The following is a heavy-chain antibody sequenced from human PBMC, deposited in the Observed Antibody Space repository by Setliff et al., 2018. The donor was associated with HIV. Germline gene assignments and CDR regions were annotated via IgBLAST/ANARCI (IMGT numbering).Heavy chain of an antibody. CDR2: ISGSGGST. CDR1: GFTFSSYA. Sequence: GGSLRLSCAASGFTFSSYAMSWVRQAPGKGLEWVSAISGSGGSTSYADSVKGRFTISRDNAKNTLFLQMNSLRAEDTAVYYCARAQDNYYDSSGYSFDSWGQGSLVTVSS. CDR3: ARAQDNYYDSSGYSFDS. D-gene: IGHD3-22*01. V-gene: IGHV3-23*01. J-gene: IGHJ4*02.